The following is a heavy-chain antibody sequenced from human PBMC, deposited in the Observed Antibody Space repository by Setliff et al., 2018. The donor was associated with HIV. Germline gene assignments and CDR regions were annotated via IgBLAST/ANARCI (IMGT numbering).Heavy chain of an antibody. CDR2: IYYSGST. Sequence: SETLSLTCTVSGGSISSSSYYWGWIRQPPGKGLEWIGSIYYSGSTYYNPSLKSRVTISVDTSKNQFSLKLSSVTAADTAVYYCARLRREEQWLIRGWFDPWGQGTLVTVSS. CDR1: GGSISSSSYY. CDR3: ARLRREEQWLIRGWFDP. J-gene: IGHJ5*02. V-gene: IGHV4-39*01. D-gene: IGHD6-19*01.